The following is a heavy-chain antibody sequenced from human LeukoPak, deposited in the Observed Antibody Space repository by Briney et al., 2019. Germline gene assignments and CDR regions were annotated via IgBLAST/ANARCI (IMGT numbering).Heavy chain of an antibody. V-gene: IGHV4-39*07. CDR2: IYHSGST. J-gene: IGHJ4*02. Sequence: SETLSLTCTVSGGSISSSSYYWGWIRQPPGKGLEWIGSIYHSGSTHYNPSLKSRVTISVDTSKNQFSLKLSSVTAADTAVYYCARVLKGRAPFDYWGQGTMVTVSS. CDR1: GGSISSSSYY. CDR3: ARVLKGRAPFDY.